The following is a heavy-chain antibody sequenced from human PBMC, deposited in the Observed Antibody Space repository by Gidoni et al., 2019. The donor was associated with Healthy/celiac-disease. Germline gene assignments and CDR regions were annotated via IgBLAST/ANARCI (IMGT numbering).Heavy chain of an antibody. CDR1: GGSSSCSSYY. J-gene: IGHJ4*02. D-gene: IGHD5-18*01. CDR2: IYYSVST. CDR3: ARAPRYKSFDY. V-gene: IGHV4-39*07. Sequence: QLQLQESGPGLVKPSATLSLTCTVSGGSSSCSSYYWGWVRQPPGKGLEWIGSIYYSVSTYYNPSLKSRVTISVDTSKNQCSLKLSSVTAADTSVYYCARAPRYKSFDYWGQGTLVTVSS.